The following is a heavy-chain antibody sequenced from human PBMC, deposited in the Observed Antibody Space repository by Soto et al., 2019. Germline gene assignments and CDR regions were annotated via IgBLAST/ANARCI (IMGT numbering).Heavy chain of an antibody. CDR2: IYYSGST. Sequence: SETLSLTCTVSGGSISSSSYYWGWIRQPPGKGLEWIGSIYYSGSTYYNPSLKSRVTISVDTSKNQFSLKLSSVTAADTAVYYCEAGYYYGSGSPLDAFDIWGQGTMVTVS. V-gene: IGHV4-39*01. CDR3: EAGYYYGSGSPLDAFDI. D-gene: IGHD3-10*01. J-gene: IGHJ3*02. CDR1: GGSISSSSYY.